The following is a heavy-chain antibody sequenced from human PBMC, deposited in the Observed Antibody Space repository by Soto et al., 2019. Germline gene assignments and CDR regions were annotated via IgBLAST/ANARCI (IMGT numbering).Heavy chain of an antibody. CDR3: ARDRADPIGDYHPLFDS. CDR1: GFTFSSHW. CDR2: IESDGSST. V-gene: IGHV3-74*01. J-gene: IGHJ4*02. Sequence: LRLSCAASGFTFSSHWMHWVRQAPGKGLVWVSRIESDGSSTNYADSVKGRFTVSRDNAKNTLYLQMNSLRVEDTAVYYCARDRADPIGDYHPLFDSWGLGTLVTVSS. D-gene: IGHD2-21*01.